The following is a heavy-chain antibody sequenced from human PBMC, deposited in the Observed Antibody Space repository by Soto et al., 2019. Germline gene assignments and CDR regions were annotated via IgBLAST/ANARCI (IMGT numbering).Heavy chain of an antibody. CDR3: ARGPRDCSGGSCYFAESFDP. CDR2: MNPNSGNT. D-gene: IGHD2-15*01. Sequence: ASVKVSCKASGYTFTSYDINWVRQATGQGLEWMGWMNPNSGNTGYAQKFQGRVTMTRNTSISTAYMELSSLRSEDTAVYYCARGPRDCSGGSCYFAESFDPWGQGTLVTVSS. V-gene: IGHV1-8*01. J-gene: IGHJ5*02. CDR1: GYTFTSYD.